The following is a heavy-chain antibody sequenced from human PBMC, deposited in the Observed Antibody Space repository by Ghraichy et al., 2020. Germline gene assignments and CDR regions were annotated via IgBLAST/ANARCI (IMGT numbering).Heavy chain of an antibody. Sequence: GGSLRLSCTASGFTFRAYAMSWVRQPPGKGPEWVSSIHGNSAAKYYTDSVMGRFIISRDDSKSTLYLEMSSLRVDDTAIYFCAKDSVRANGVFDAFDIWGRGTMVAVSS. J-gene: IGHJ3*02. V-gene: IGHV3-23*01. D-gene: IGHD3-10*01. CDR1: GFTFRAYA. CDR2: IHGNSAAK. CDR3: AKDSVRANGVFDAFDI.